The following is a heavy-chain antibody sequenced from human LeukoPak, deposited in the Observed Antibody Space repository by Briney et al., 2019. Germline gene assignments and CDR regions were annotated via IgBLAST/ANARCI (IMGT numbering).Heavy chain of an antibody. CDR1: GFTFSSYS. CDR3: ARALHSSPVRLWWNNDDAFDI. J-gene: IGHJ3*02. CDR2: ISSSSSTI. Sequence: GGSLRLSCAASGFTFSSYSMNWVRQAPGKGLEWVSYISSSSSTIYYADSVKGRFTISRDNAKNSLYLQMNSLRDEDTAVYYCARALHSSPVRLWWNNDDAFDIWGQGTMVTVSP. V-gene: IGHV3-48*02. D-gene: IGHD1/OR15-1a*01.